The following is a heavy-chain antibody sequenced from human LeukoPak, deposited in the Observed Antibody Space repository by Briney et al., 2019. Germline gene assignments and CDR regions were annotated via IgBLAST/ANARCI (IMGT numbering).Heavy chain of an antibody. Sequence: GGSLRLSCAASGFLFSDYWMDWARQAPGKGLEWVANIKEDGSEKYYVDSVKGRFTISRDNAKNSLYLQMNNLRAEDTAVYYCSMRLDYCGRGTLVTVSS. J-gene: IGHJ4*02. CDR3: SMRLDY. CDR2: IKEDGSEK. CDR1: GFLFSDYW. V-gene: IGHV3-7*03.